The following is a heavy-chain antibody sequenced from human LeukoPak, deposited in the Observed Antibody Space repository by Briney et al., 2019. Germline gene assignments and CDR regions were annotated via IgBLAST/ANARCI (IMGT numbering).Heavy chain of an antibody. V-gene: IGHV3-11*01. Sequence: GGSLRLSCAASGFAFSDYYMTWIRQAPGKGLEWVSYISGVASDIYYGDSVKGRFTISRDNAKNSVYLQVNSLRAEDTAVYYCARGGALGMDVWGQGTTVTVSS. D-gene: IGHD1-26*01. CDR3: ARGGALGMDV. CDR2: ISGVASDI. J-gene: IGHJ6*02. CDR1: GFAFSDYY.